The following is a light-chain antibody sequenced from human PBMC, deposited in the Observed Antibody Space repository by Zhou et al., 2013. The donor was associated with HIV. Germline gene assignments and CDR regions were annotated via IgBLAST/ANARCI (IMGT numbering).Light chain of an antibody. CDR2: AAS. CDR1: QGIRND. J-gene: IGKJ1*01. V-gene: IGKV1-6*01. Sequence: AIQMTQSPSSLSASVGDRVTITCRASQGIRNDLAWYQQKPGKAPKLLIYAASRLPSGVPSRFSGTRSGTDFTLTISSLQPEDFAIYYCLQDYNYPRTFGQGTKVEIK. CDR3: LQDYNYPRT.